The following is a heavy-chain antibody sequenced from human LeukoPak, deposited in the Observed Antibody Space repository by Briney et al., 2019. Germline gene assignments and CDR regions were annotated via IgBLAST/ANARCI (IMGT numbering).Heavy chain of an antibody. CDR2: INPKSGGT. V-gene: IGHV1-2*02. CDR3: PRDFNSSSWLYYYYYMDV. Sequence: AGVTDSFMASGYTFTEYYMHWVRQAPGQGGEWMGWINPKSGGTKYTQKFQGRDTMTRDTSISTAYMELSSLRSHDTAVYYCPRDFNSSSWLYYYYYMDVWGKGTTVTVSS. D-gene: IGHD6-13*01. CDR1: GYTFTEYY. J-gene: IGHJ6*03.